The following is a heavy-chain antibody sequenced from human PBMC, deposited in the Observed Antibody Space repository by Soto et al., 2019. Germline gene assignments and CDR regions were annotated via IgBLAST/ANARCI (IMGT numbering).Heavy chain of an antibody. V-gene: IGHV3-21*01. CDR2: ISSSSSYI. D-gene: IGHD3-3*01. Sequence: EVQLVESGGGLVKPGGSLRLSCAASGFTFSSYSMNWVRQAPGKGLEWVSSISSSSSYIYYADSVKGRFTISRDNAKNSLYLQMNSLRAEDTAVYYCARERITIFGVVITPYYFAYWGQGTLVTVSS. CDR3: ARERITIFGVVITPYYFAY. J-gene: IGHJ4*02. CDR1: GFTFSSYS.